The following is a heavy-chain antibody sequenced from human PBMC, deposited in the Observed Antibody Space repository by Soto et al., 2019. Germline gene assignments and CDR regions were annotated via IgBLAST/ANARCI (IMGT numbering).Heavy chain of an antibody. D-gene: IGHD2-15*01. CDR3: YFSGGNQDYYYGMDV. CDR2: ISGSGGST. V-gene: IGHV3-23*01. Sequence: GGSLRLSCAASGFTFSSYAMSWVRQAPGKGLEWVSAISGSGGSTYYADSVKGRFTISRDNSKNTLYLQMNSLRAEDTAVYYCYFSGGNQDYYYGMDVRGQRTTVTVSS. J-gene: IGHJ6*02. CDR1: GFTFSSYA.